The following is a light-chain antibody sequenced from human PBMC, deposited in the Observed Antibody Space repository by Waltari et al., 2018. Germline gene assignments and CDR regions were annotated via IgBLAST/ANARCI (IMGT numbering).Light chain of an antibody. CDR2: SMS. J-gene: IGKJ4*01. CDR1: QGIGNS. CDR3: QQLHDYPLS. Sequence: DIQLTQSPSFLSASLGDRVTITCRASQGIGNSFAWYQQKPGKPPNLVIYSMSTLPSGVPSRFSGSGSVTDFNLTISSLQPDDLASYYCQQLHDYPLSFGGGTKVEIK. V-gene: IGKV1-9*01.